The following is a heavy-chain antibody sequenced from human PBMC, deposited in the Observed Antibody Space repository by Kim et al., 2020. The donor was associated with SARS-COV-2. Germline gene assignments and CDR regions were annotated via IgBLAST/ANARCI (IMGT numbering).Heavy chain of an antibody. CDR1: GFTFNTFD. J-gene: IGHJ4*02. Sequence: GSLRLSCVASGFTFNTFDMSWVRQAPGKGLEWVSVIFGNGGRTSYADSVNGRFTISKDNSKHTLYLQMNSLRVEDTAIYYCVKGAYLDYWGQGTLVTVSS. V-gene: IGHV3-23*01. CDR3: VKGAYLDY. D-gene: IGHD1-26*01. CDR2: IFGNGGRT.